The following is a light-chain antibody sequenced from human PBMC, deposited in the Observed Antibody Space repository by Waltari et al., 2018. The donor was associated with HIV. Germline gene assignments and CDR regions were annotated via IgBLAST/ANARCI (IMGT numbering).Light chain of an antibody. CDR3: MQGLQSPT. V-gene: IGKV2-28*01. Sequence: DIVMTQSPLSLPVTPGETASISCRSSLSLLHRSGHHYLEWYLQKPGQSPQLLIYLGSNRASGVPARISGSGSGTDFTLIISRVEAEDVGVYYCMQGLQSPTFGQGTRLEIK. J-gene: IGKJ5*01. CDR1: LSLLHRSGHHY. CDR2: LGS.